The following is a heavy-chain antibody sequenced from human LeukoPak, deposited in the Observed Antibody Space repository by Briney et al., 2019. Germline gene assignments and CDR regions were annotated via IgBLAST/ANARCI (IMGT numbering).Heavy chain of an antibody. J-gene: IGHJ6*02. CDR3: ARAQPHYDFWSGYLYYYYYGMDV. CDR2: ISANSGKA. V-gene: IGHV1-8*01. D-gene: IGHD3-3*01. CDR1: GYTFTTFG. Sequence: ASVKVSCKASGYTFTTFGISWVRPAPGQGLEWMGWISANSGKADYAQKFQGRVTMTRNTSISTAYMELSSLRSEDTAVYYCARAQPHYDFWSGYLYYYYYGMDVWGQGTTVTVSS.